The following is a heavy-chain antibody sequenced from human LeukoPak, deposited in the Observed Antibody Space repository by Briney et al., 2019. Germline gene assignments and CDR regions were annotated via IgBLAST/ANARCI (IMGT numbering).Heavy chain of an antibody. CDR3: ARGGTVTTIRRDYYFDY. CDR2: INHSGST. Sequence: SETLSLTCAVYGGSFSGYYWSWIRQPPGKGLEWIGEINHSGSTNYNPSLKSRVTISVDTSKNQFSLKLSSVTAADTAVYYCARGGTVTTIRRDYYFDYWGQGTLVTVSS. D-gene: IGHD4-17*01. V-gene: IGHV4-34*01. J-gene: IGHJ4*02. CDR1: GGSFSGYY.